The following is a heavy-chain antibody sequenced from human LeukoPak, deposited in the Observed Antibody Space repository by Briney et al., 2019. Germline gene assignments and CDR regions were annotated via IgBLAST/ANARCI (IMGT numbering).Heavy chain of an antibody. J-gene: IGHJ6*03. CDR2: ISAYNGNT. CDR1: GYTFTGYY. CDR3: ARDEVTFGGVIGVYYYYMDV. D-gene: IGHD3-16*02. V-gene: IGHV1-18*04. Sequence: ASVKVSCKASGYTFTGYYMHWVRQAPGQGLEWMGWISAYNGNTNYAQKLQGRVTMTTDTSTSTAYMELRSLRSDDTAVYYCARDEVTFGGVIGVYYYYMDVWGKGTTVTVSS.